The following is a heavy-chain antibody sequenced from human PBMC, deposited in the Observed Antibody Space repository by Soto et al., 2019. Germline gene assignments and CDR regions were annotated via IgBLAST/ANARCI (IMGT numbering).Heavy chain of an antibody. D-gene: IGHD5-18*01. CDR2: IWYDGSNK. Sequence: QVQLVESGGGVVQPGRSLRLSCAASGFTFSSYGMHWVRQAPGKGLEWVAVIWYDGSNKYYADSVKGRFTISRDNSKNTLYLQMNSLRAEDTAVYYCARDLGDTATTLDYWGQGTLVTVSS. CDR3: ARDLGDTATTLDY. V-gene: IGHV3-33*01. J-gene: IGHJ4*02. CDR1: GFTFSSYG.